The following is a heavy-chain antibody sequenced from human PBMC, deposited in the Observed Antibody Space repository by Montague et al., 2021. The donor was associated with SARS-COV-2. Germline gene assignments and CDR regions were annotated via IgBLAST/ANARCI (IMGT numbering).Heavy chain of an antibody. V-gene: IGHV4-39*07. Sequence: SETLSLTCTVSGGSISSSSYYWGWIRQPPGKGLEWIGSIYYSGSTYYNPSLKSRVTISVDTSKNQFSLKLSSVTAADTAVYYCARDSALSITIFGVVIRQQNPRYYYYGMDVWGQGTTVTVSS. CDR3: ARDSALSITIFGVVIRQQNPRYYYYGMDV. D-gene: IGHD3-3*01. CDR1: GGSISSSSYY. CDR2: IYYSGST. J-gene: IGHJ6*02.